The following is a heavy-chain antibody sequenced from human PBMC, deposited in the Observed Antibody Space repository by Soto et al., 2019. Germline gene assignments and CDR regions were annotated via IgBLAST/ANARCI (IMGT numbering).Heavy chain of an antibody. CDR1: GYTFTSYD. CDR3: TRGQGNH. J-gene: IGHJ4*02. V-gene: IGHV1-8*01. CDR2: MNPFSGNA. Sequence: VQLVQSGAEVKKPGASVRVSCKASGYTFTSYDIYWVRQATRQGLEWMGWMNPFSGNAVYTQKFQDRVTMTRDTSINTAYMEMSGLRSEDTAVYYGTRGQGNHWGQGSLVTVSS.